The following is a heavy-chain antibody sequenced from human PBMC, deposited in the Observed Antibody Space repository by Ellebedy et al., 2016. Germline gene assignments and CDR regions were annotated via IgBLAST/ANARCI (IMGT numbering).Heavy chain of an antibody. CDR3: ARGNGGGNSGGMDV. D-gene: IGHD4-23*01. Sequence: GGSLRLSCAASGFTFSGFAMSWVRQAPGKGLEWVSTISSAGSPNYADSVRGRFTISRDSSKDTLYLEMDSLRADDTAIYYCARGNGGGNSGGMDVWGQGTTVTVS. CDR1: GFTFSGFA. V-gene: IGHV3-23*01. J-gene: IGHJ6*02. CDR2: ISSAGSP.